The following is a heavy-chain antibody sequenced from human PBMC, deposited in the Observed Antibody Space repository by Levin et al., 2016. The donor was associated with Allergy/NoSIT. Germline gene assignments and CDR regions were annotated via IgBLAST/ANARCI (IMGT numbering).Heavy chain of an antibody. D-gene: IGHD2-15*01. CDR3: ARVQTLCSRGNCYSRYLEF. CDR2: IYPGDSDT. J-gene: IGHJ4*02. Sequence: GESLKISCKASGYSFTNSWIGWVRQVPGKGLEWMGMIYPGDSDTTYSPSFQGQVTFSADESIRTAYLQWNSLKASDSAMYYCARVQTLCSRGNCYSRYLEFWGQGTLVTVSS. V-gene: IGHV5-51*01. CDR1: GYSFTNSW.